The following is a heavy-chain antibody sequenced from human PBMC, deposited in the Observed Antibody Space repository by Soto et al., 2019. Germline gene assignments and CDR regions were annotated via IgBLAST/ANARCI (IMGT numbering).Heavy chain of an antibody. Sequence: ASVKVSCKASGYTFTSYYMHWVRQAPGQGLEWMGIINPSGGSTSYAQKFQGRVTMTRVTSTSTVYMELSSLRSEDTAVYYCARDLESSGWLVYLDYWGQGTLVTVSS. J-gene: IGHJ4*02. CDR1: GYTFTSYY. D-gene: IGHD6-19*01. V-gene: IGHV1-46*01. CDR3: ARDLESSGWLVYLDY. CDR2: INPSGGST.